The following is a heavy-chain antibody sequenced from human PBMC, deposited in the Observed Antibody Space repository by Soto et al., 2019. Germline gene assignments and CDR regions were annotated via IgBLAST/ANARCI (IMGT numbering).Heavy chain of an antibody. CDR1: GGTFSSYA. CDR3: ARDRIAAADYNWFDP. J-gene: IGHJ5*02. V-gene: IGHV1-18*01. CDR2: ISAYNGNT. Sequence: ASVKVSCKASGGTFSSYAISWVRQAPGQGLEWMGGISAYNGNTNYAQKLQGRVTMTTDTSTSTAYMELRSLRSDDTAVYYCARDRIAAADYNWFDPWGQGTMVTVYS. D-gene: IGHD6-13*01.